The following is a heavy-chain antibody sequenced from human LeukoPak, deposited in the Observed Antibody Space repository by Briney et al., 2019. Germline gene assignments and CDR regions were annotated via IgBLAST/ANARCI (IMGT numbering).Heavy chain of an antibody. J-gene: IGHJ4*02. CDR3: SNTQDRLRYFDWLSHPYYFDY. CDR2: ISGSGGST. V-gene: IGHV3-23*01. Sequence: PGGSLRLSCAASGFTFSSYAMRWVGQAPGKGLEWVAAISGSGGSTYYADSVKGRFTISRDNSKNTLYLQMNSLRAEDTAVYYCSNTQDRLRYFDWLSHPYYFDYWGQGTLVTVSS. CDR1: GFTFSSYA. D-gene: IGHD3-9*01.